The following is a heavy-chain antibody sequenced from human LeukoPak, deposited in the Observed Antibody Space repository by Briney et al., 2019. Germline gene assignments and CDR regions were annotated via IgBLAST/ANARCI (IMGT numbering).Heavy chain of an antibody. CDR1: GGTFSSYA. CDR3: ARVEGSGSYYNHFYYYGMDV. J-gene: IGHJ6*02. D-gene: IGHD3-10*01. CDR2: IIPIFGTA. V-gene: IGHV1-69*01. Sequence: ASVKVSCKASGGTFSSYAISWVRQAPGQRLEWMGGIIPIFGTANYAQKFQGRVTITADESTSTAYMELSSLRSEDTAVYYCARVEGSGSYYNHFYYYGMDVWGHGTTVTVSS.